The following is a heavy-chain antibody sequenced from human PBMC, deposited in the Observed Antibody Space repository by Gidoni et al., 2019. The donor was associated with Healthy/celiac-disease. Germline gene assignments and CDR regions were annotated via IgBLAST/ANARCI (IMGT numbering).Heavy chain of an antibody. J-gene: IGHJ6*03. CDR2: IKSKTDGGTT. V-gene: IGHV3-15*01. CDR1: GFTFSNAW. CDR3: TTPIGYCSSTSCYDYYYMDV. Sequence: EVQLVESGGGLVKPGGSLRLSCAASGFTFSNAWMSCVRQAPGKGLEWVGRIKSKTDGGTTDYAAPVKGRFTISRDDSKNTLYLQMNSLKTEDTAVYYCTTPIGYCSSTSCYDYYYMDVWGKGTTVTVSS. D-gene: IGHD2-2*01.